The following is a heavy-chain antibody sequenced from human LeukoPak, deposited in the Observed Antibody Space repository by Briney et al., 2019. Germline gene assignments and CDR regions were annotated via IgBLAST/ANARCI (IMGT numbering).Heavy chain of an antibody. Sequence: SETLSLTCAVYGGSFSGYYWSWIRQPPGKGLEWIGEINHSGSTNHNPSLKSRVTISVDTSKNQFSLKLSSVTAADTAVYYCARASTSCYDYWGQGTLVTVSS. V-gene: IGHV4-34*01. CDR1: GGSFSGYY. CDR2: INHSGST. D-gene: IGHD2-2*01. J-gene: IGHJ4*02. CDR3: ARASTSCYDY.